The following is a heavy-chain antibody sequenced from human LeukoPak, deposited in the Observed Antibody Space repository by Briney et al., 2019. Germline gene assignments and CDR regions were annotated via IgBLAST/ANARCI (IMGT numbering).Heavy chain of an antibody. Sequence: ASVKVSCKVSGYTFTDYYMHWVQQAPGKGLEWMGLVDPEDGETIYAGKFQGRVTITADTSTDTAYMELSSLRSEDTAVYYCATGHGGKMLTDAFDIWGQGTMVTVSS. D-gene: IGHD4-23*01. V-gene: IGHV1-69-2*01. CDR1: GYTFTDYY. CDR3: ATGHGGKMLTDAFDI. CDR2: VDPEDGET. J-gene: IGHJ3*02.